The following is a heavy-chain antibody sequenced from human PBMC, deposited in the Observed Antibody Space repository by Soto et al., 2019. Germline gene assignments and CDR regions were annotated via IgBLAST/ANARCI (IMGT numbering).Heavy chain of an antibody. CDR1: GFTFTSYA. V-gene: IGHV3-30*04. Sequence: GGTLTLSCAASGFTFTSYANHWVRKAQGKGMEWVAAISYHGRDEYYADSVKGRFSSSRDNSKNTLNLQMNSLRGEDTAVYYCARGRFSTALYAGFDPWGQGTLVTVSS. J-gene: IGHJ5*02. CDR3: ARGRFSTALYAGFDP. CDR2: ISYHGRDE. D-gene: IGHD2-2*01.